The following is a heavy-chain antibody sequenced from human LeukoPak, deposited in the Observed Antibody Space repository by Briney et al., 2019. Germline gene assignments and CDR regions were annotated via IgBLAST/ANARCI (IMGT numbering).Heavy chain of an antibody. Sequence: ASVKVSCKASGYTFTSYGISWGRQAPGQGLEWMGWISAYNCNTNYAQKLQGRVTMTTYTSTSTAYMELRSLRYDDTGVYYCARDSPAEYSSGTHFDYWGQGTLVTVSS. CDR3: ARDSPAEYSSGTHFDY. D-gene: IGHD3-22*01. V-gene: IGHV1-18*01. CDR2: ISAYNCNT. CDR1: GYTFTSYG. J-gene: IGHJ4*02.